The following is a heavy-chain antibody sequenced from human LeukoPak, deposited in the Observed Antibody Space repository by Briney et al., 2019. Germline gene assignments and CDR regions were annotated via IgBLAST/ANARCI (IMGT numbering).Heavy chain of an antibody. CDR3: ARGYDSSGYYSYFDY. J-gene: IGHJ4*02. CDR1: GYTFTSYD. D-gene: IGHD3-22*01. V-gene: IGHV1-8*01. Sequence: ASVKVSCKASGYTFTSYDINWVRQATGQGLEWMGWMNPNSGNTGYAQKFQGRVTMTRDTSISTAYMELSSLRSEDTAVYYCARGYDSSGYYSYFDYWGQGTLVTVSS. CDR2: MNPNSGNT.